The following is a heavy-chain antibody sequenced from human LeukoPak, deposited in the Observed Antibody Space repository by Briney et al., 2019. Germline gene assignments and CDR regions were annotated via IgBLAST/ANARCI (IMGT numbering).Heavy chain of an antibody. Sequence: GGSLRLSCAVSGFSVTNNYMSWVRQAPGKGLEWVSVFYVGGARYYADSVKGRFTISRDNSKNTLYLQMNSLRAEDTAVYYCAKDGGWELLHYYYGMDVWGQGTTVTVSS. CDR2: FYVGGAR. J-gene: IGHJ6*02. V-gene: IGHV3-53*05. D-gene: IGHD1-26*01. CDR3: AKDGGWELLHYYYGMDV. CDR1: GFSVTNNY.